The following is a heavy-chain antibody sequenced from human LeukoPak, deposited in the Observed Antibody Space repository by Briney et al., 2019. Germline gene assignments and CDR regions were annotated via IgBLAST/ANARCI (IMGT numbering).Heavy chain of an antibody. Sequence: GGSLRLSCAASGFTFSSYGMHWVRQAPGKGLEWVAVISYDGSNKYYADSVKGRFTISRDNSKNTLYLQMNSLRAEDTAVYYCAKAHVAVAVSIDYWAREPWSPSPQ. V-gene: IGHV3-30*18. CDR2: ISYDGSNK. CDR1: GFTFSSYG. CDR3: AKAHVAVAVSIDY. J-gene: IGHJ4*02. D-gene: IGHD6-19*01.